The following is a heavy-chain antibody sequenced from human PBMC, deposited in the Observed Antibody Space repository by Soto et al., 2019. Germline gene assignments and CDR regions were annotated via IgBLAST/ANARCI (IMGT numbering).Heavy chain of an antibody. J-gene: IGHJ4*02. Sequence: SETLSLTCAVSGGSISSSNWWSWVRQPPGKGLEWIGEIYHSGSTNYNPSLKSRVTISVDKSKNQFSLKLSSVTAADTAVYYCARTSLTYYYDSSGYSGFDYWGQGTLGTVSS. CDR3: ARTSLTYYYDSSGYSGFDY. D-gene: IGHD3-22*01. CDR2: IYHSGST. V-gene: IGHV4-4*02. CDR1: GGSISSSNW.